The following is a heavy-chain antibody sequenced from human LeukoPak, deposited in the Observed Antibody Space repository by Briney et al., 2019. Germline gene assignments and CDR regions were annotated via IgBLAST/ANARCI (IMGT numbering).Heavy chain of an antibody. D-gene: IGHD3-22*01. CDR3: AREDYDSSGGDY. Sequence: PGGSLRLSCAAAGFDFSRNWMSWVRQAPGKGLEWVANIKEDGSEKYYVDSVKGRFTISRDNAKNSLFLQMSSLRAEDTAVYYCAREDYDSSGGDYWGQGNLVTVSS. CDR2: IKEDGSEK. V-gene: IGHV3-7*01. CDR1: GFDFSRNW. J-gene: IGHJ4*02.